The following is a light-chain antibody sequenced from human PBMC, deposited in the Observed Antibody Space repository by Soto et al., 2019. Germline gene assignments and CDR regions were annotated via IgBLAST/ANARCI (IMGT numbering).Light chain of an antibody. J-gene: IGLJ2*01. V-gene: IGLV2-14*03. Sequence: QSALTQPASVSGSPGQSITISCSGTSSDVGAYNYVAWYQHHPGKAPKLMIFDVNNRPSGVSNRFSGSKSGNTASLTISGLQAEDEADSYCSSYTSSSSVLFGGGTKLTVL. CDR3: SSYTSSSSVL. CDR1: SSDVGAYNY. CDR2: DVN.